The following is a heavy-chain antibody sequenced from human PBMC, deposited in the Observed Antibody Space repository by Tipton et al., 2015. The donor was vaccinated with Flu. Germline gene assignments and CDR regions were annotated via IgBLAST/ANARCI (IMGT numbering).Heavy chain of an antibody. V-gene: IGHV4-38-2*01. J-gene: IGHJ5*02. Sequence: TLSLTCVVSGYSIRSSNYYWGWIRQPPGKGLEWIGNTFHSGNTYHNPSLKSRVTISVDTSKNQFSLKLASVTAADTAVYYCARRDYSNYVSEPKNWFDPWDQGTLVTVSS. D-gene: IGHD4-11*01. CDR2: TFHSGNT. CDR1: GYSIRSSNYY. CDR3: ARRDYSNYVSEPKNWFDP.